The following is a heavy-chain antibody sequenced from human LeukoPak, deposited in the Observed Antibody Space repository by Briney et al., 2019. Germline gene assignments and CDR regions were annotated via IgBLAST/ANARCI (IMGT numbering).Heavy chain of an antibody. CDR2: IRYDGSNK. CDR3: AKDIAAAGYGFDY. CDR1: GFTFSSYG. V-gene: IGHV3-30*02. Sequence: SGGSLRLSCAASGFTFSSYGMHWVRQAPGKGLEWVAVIRYDGSNKYYADSVKGRFTISRDNSKNTLYLQMNSLRAEDTAVYYCAKDIAAAGYGFDYWGQGTLVTVSS. D-gene: IGHD6-13*01. J-gene: IGHJ4*02.